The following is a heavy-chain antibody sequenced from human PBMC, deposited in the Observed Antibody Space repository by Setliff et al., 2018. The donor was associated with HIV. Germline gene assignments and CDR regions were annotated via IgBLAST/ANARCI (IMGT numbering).Heavy chain of an antibody. V-gene: IGHV4-59*08. D-gene: IGHD5-12*01. CDR1: GGPLSSYY. Sequence: SETLSLTCTVSGGPLSSYYWNWIRQPPGRGLEWIGDIDYRGSTNYNPSLQSRVIISADTSKNQFSLKLSSVTAADTAVYYCARHGAYEAYYDYMDVWGKGTTVTVSS. CDR2: IDYRGST. CDR3: ARHGAYEAYYDYMDV. J-gene: IGHJ6*03.